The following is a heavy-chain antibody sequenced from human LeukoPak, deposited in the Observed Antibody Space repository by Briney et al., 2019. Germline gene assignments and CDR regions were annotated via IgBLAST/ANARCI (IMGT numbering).Heavy chain of an antibody. CDR3: VKDYSTIPAAANPLFDY. CDR2: ITGNGDTT. V-gene: IGHV3-23*01. CDR1: GFTFSSYA. D-gene: IGHD6-13*01. Sequence: GGSLRFSCEASGFTFSSYAVTWVRQAPGKGLEWVSGITGNGDTTFYADSVKGRFTISRDNSKNTLYLQMHSLRAEDTAVYYCVKDYSTIPAAANPLFDYWGQGALVTVSS. J-gene: IGHJ4*02.